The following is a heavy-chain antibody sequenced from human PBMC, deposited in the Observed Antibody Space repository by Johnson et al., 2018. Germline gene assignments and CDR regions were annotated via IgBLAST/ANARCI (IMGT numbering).Heavy chain of an antibody. CDR1: GFTFSSYG. CDR2: ISWNSGSI. Sequence: VQLVESGGGVVQPGRSLRLSCAASGFTFSSYGMHWVRQAPGKGLEWVSGISWNSGSIGYADSVKGRFTISRDNAKSSLSLQMNSLRAEDTALYYCASSYYDFWNAYYTGYYYYRVDVWGQGTTVTVSS. D-gene: IGHD3-3*01. V-gene: IGHV3-9*01. CDR3: ASSYYDFWNAYYTGYYYYRVDV. J-gene: IGHJ6*02.